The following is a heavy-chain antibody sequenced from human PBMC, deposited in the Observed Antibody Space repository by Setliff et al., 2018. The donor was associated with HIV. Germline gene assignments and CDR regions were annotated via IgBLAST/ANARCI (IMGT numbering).Heavy chain of an antibody. CDR3: ARRVPPIPCGDLDY. V-gene: IGHV4-39*01. Sequence: SETLSLTCTVSGGSISNNSYYWGWVRQPPGKGLELIGNVFYNGNTYYNPSLKSRVTISVDTSKNQFSLKLTSVTAADTAVYYCARRVPPIPCGDLDYWGQGTLVTVSS. J-gene: IGHJ4*02. CDR2: VFYNGNT. CDR1: GGSISNNSYY. D-gene: IGHD4-17*01.